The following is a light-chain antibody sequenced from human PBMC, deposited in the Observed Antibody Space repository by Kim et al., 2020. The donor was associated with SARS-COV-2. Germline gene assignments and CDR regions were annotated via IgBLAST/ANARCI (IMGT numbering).Light chain of an antibody. J-gene: IGKJ2*01. V-gene: IGKV1-5*01. CDR1: QSISSW. Sequence: DIQMTQSPSTLSASVGDRVTITCRASQSISSWLAWYQQKPGKAPKLLIYDASSLISGVPSRFSGSGSGTEFTLTISSLQSDDFATYYCQQYNSPYTFGQGTKLEIK. CDR2: DAS. CDR3: QQYNSPYT.